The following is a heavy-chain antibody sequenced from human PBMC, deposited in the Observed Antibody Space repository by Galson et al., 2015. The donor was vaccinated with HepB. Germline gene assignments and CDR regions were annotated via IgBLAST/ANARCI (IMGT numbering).Heavy chain of an antibody. CDR3: ASEVAGSPFDY. Sequence: SLRLSCAASGFTFSSYAMHWVRQAPGKGLEWVAVISYDGSNKYYADSVKGRFTISRDNSKNTLYLQMNSLRAEDTAVYYCASEVAGSPFDYWGQGTLVTVSS. J-gene: IGHJ4*02. CDR1: GFTFSSYA. V-gene: IGHV3-30-3*01. D-gene: IGHD6-19*01. CDR2: ISYDGSNK.